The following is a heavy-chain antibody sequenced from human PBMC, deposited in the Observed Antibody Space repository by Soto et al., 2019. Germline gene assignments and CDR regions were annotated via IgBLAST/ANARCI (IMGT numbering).Heavy chain of an antibody. CDR3: AREGSSSWYYFDY. D-gene: IGHD6-13*01. Sequence: GGSLRLSCAASGFTFSSYSMNWVRQAPGKGLEWVSSISSSSSYIYYADSVKGRFTISRDNAKNSLYRQMNNLRADDTAVYYCAREGSSSWYYFDYWGQGTLVTVSS. CDR2: ISSSSSYI. V-gene: IGHV3-21*01. CDR1: GFTFSSYS. J-gene: IGHJ4*02.